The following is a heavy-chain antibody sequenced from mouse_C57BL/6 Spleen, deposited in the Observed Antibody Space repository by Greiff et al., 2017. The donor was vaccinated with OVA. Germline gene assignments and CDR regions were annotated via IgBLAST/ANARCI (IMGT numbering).Heavy chain of an antibody. Sequence: EVKVVESGGGLVKPGGSLKLSCAASGFTFSDYGMHWVRQAPEKGLEWVAYISSGSSTIYYADTVKGRFPISRDNAKNTLFLQMTSLRSEDTAMYYCASLPITTVVAHWYFDVWGTGTTVTVSS. CDR2: ISSGSSTI. J-gene: IGHJ1*03. D-gene: IGHD1-1*01. CDR3: ASLPITTVVAHWYFDV. CDR1: GFTFSDYG. V-gene: IGHV5-17*01.